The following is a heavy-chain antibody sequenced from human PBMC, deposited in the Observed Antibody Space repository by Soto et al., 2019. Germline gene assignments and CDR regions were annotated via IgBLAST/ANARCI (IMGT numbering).Heavy chain of an antibody. CDR2: INTYNGDT. D-gene: IGHD2-21*01. V-gene: IGHV1-2*04. CDR1: GDTFTDYH. CDR3: AREASIPRGPNPLVY. J-gene: IGHJ4*02. Sequence: QGQLVQSGAEVKKPGASVKVSCKVSGDTFTDYHMHWVRQAPGQGLERMGWINTYNGDTNYAQKFQAWVTMTRDTSISTAYMELSRLKLDDTAVYYCAREASIPRGPNPLVYWGQGTLVTVSS.